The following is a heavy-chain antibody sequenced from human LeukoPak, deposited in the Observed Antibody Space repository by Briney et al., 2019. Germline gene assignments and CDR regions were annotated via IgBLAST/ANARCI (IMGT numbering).Heavy chain of an antibody. CDR2: IYTSGSP. CDR3: ARATQRYCSGTTCFPYWFDP. CDR1: GGSFSGYY. Sequence: SETLSLTCAVYGGSFSGYYWSWIRQPPGKGLEWIGYIYTSGSPNYNPSLKSRVTMSVDMSRRQFSLMLSSVTAADTAVYYCARATQRYCSGTTCFPYWFDPWGQGTLVTVSS. V-gene: IGHV4-4*09. D-gene: IGHD2-2*01. J-gene: IGHJ5*02.